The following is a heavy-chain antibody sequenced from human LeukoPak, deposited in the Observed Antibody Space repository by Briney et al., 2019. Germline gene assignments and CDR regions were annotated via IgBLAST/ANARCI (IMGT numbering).Heavy chain of an antibody. D-gene: IGHD1-26*01. CDR1: GFTFNNYA. CDR3: ARSGNFDY. CDR2: ISGSGGST. Sequence: GGSLRLSCTASGFTFNNYAMSWVRQAPGKGLEWVSTISGSGGSTDYADSVKGRLTISRDNAKNSLYLQMNSLRDEDTAVYYCARSGNFDYWGQGTLVTVSS. J-gene: IGHJ4*02. V-gene: IGHV3-23*01.